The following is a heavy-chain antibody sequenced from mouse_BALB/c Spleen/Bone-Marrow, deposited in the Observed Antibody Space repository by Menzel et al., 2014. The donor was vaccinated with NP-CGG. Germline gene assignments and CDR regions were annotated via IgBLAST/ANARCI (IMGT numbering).Heavy chain of an antibody. V-gene: IGHV14-3*02. D-gene: IGHD2-14*01. Sequence: EVQRVESGAELVKPGASVKLSCTASGFNIKDTYLHWVKQRPEQGLDWIGRIDPAIFTKYDPKFQGKATITADTSSNTAYLRLSGLTYESTAVYNSASDRYAGYFDVWGAGTTVTVSS. J-gene: IGHJ1*01. CDR2: IDPAIFT. CDR1: GFNIKDTY. CDR3: ASDRYAGYFDV.